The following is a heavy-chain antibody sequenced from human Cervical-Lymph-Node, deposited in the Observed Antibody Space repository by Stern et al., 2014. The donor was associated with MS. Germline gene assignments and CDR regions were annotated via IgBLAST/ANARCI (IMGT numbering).Heavy chain of an antibody. CDR3: STDSLTFDF. V-gene: IGHV3-15*01. CDR1: GLTFTNAW. Sequence: EVQLLESGGGLVKPGGSLRLSCTASGLTFTNAWMNWVRPAPGKGLEWVGRIKSKTDGGTIDYGAPAKGRFTISRDDSKKTLYLQMNSLKTEDTAVYYCSTDSLTFDFWGQGTLVTVSS. J-gene: IGHJ4*02. CDR2: IKSKTDGGTI. D-gene: IGHD3-16*01.